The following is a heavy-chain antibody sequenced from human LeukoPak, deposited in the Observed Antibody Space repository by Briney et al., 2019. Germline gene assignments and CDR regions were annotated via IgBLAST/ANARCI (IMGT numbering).Heavy chain of an antibody. Sequence: ASVKVSCKASGYTFTSYGISWVRQAPGQGLEWMGWISAYNGNTNYAQKLQGRVTMTTDTSTSTAYMELRSLRSEDTAVYYCARDRDWLSHDAFDIWGQGTMVTVSS. D-gene: IGHD3/OR15-3a*01. V-gene: IGHV1-18*04. J-gene: IGHJ3*02. CDR3: ARDRDWLSHDAFDI. CDR1: GYTFTSYG. CDR2: ISAYNGNT.